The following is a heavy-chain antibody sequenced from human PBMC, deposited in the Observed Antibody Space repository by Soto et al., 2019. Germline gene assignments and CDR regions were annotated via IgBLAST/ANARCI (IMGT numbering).Heavy chain of an antibody. V-gene: IGHV1-18*01. J-gene: IGHJ4*02. Sequence: QVQLVQYGAEVKKPGASVKVSCKASGYTFTSYGISWVRQAPGQGLEWMGWISAYNGNTNYAQKLQGRVTMTTDTSTRTAYMERRSLRSDDTAVYYCASSLLVGYGLEGESDWGQGTLVTVSS. CDR3: ASSLLVGYGLEGESD. CDR2: ISAYNGNT. D-gene: IGHD5-18*01. CDR1: GYTFTSYG.